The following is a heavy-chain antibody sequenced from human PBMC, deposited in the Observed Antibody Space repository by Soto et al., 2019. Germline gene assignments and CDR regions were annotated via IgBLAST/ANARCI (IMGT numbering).Heavy chain of an antibody. V-gene: IGHV3-30*04. D-gene: IGHD5-12*01. Sequence: QMQLVESGGGAVQPGRSLRLSCAASGFTFSYYPMHWVRQAPGKGLEWVAVISFDGSNKYYADSVKGRFTIYRDNSKNTLDLQINSLSGEDTPVYNCARVPGDMVAILYICPLDGRERLSDVDVWGQGTTVTVSS. J-gene: IGHJ6*02. CDR3: ARVPGDMVAILYICPLDGRERLSDVDV. CDR2: ISFDGSNK. CDR1: GFTFSYYP.